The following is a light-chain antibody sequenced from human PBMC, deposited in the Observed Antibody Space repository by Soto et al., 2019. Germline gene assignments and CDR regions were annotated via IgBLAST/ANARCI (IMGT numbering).Light chain of an antibody. CDR2: SAY. J-gene: IGKJ5*01. Sequence: DIQMTQSPSSLSASVGDTVTITCRANQSIATYLAWYHQKPGKAPKLLISSAYTLHSGVPSRFSGSGSGTDFTLTIKSLQPEDFATYYCQQSYGTPLTFGQGTRLDI. CDR3: QQSYGTPLT. V-gene: IGKV1-39*01. CDR1: QSIATY.